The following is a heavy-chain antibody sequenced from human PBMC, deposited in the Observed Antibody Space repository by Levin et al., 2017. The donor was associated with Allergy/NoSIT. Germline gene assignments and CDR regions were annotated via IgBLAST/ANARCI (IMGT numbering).Heavy chain of an antibody. D-gene: IGHD4-17*01. CDR3: ARVLNGDYVDY. V-gene: IGHV6-1*01. CDR2: TYYRSKWYT. J-gene: IGHJ4*02. Sequence: SQTLSLTCAISGDSVSSNSASWTWIRQSPSRGLEWLGRTYYRSKWYTDYALSVKSRITINPDTSKNQFSLQLNSVTPEDTAVYYCARVLNGDYVDYWGQGTLVTVSS. CDR1: GDSVSSNSAS.